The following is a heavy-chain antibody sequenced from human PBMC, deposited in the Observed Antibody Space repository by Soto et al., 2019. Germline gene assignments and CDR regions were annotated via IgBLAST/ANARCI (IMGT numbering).Heavy chain of an antibody. J-gene: IGHJ4*02. CDR3: TTDLRGETISEDDY. D-gene: IGHD3-10*01. Sequence: GGSLRLSCAASGFTFSNAWMNWVRQAPGKGLEWVGRIKSKTDGGTTDYAAPVKGRFTISRDDSKNTLYLQMNSLKTEDTAVYYCTTDLRGETISEDDYWGQGTLVTVSS. CDR1: GFTFSNAW. CDR2: IKSKTDGGTT. V-gene: IGHV3-15*07.